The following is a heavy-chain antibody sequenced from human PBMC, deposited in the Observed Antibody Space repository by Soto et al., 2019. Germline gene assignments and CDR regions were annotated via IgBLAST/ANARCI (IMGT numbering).Heavy chain of an antibody. D-gene: IGHD3-3*01. J-gene: IGHJ6*02. Sequence: SETLSLTCAVYGGSFSGYYWSWIRQPPGKGLEWIGEINHSGSTNYNPSLKSRVTISVDTSKNQFSLRLSSVTAADTAVYYCARGNAFDFWSGYRTRYYYYGMDVWGQGTTVTVSS. CDR2: INHSGST. CDR3: ARGNAFDFWSGYRTRYYYYGMDV. CDR1: GGSFSGYY. V-gene: IGHV4-34*01.